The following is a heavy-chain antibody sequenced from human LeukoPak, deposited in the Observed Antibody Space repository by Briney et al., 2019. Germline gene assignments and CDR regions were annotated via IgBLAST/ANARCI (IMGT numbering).Heavy chain of an antibody. J-gene: IGHJ4*02. CDR3: ARGPSGFCSD. D-gene: IGHD2-15*01. CDR2: VDSDGGST. Sequence: PGGSLRLSCAASGFTFSNSWMHWVRQAPGKGPVWVSRVDSDGGSTTYADSVKGRFTISRDNAKNTLYLQMNSLRAEDTAVYYCARGPSGFCSDWGQGTLVTVSS. V-gene: IGHV3-74*01. CDR1: GFTFSNSW.